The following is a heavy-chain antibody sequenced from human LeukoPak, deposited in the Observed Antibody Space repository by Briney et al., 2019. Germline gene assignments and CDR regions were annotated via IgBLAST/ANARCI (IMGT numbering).Heavy chain of an antibody. J-gene: IGHJ3*02. V-gene: IGHV4-38-2*02. Sequence: SETLSLTCAVSGYSTSSGYYWGWIRQPPGKGLEWIGSIYHSGSTYYNPSLKSRVTISVDTSKNQFSLKLSSVTAADTAVYYCARDGVVVVPAAIAYDDAFDIWGQGTMVTVSS. CDR2: IYHSGST. CDR3: ARDGVVVVPAAIAYDDAFDI. D-gene: IGHD2-2*01. CDR1: GYSTSSGYY.